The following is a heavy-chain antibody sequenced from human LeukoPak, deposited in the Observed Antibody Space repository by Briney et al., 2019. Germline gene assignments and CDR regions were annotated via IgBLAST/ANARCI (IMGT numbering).Heavy chain of an antibody. V-gene: IGHV3-23*01. CDR3: AKSADGIVEVIRKREFDY. J-gene: IGHJ4*02. CDR2: VSASGAFT. D-gene: IGHD1-26*01. Sequence: GGSLRLSCAASGFTFSRNAMSWVRQAPGKGLEWVSGVSASGAFTYYADSVKGRFTISRDNSKNTLYLQMNSLRAEDTAVYYCAKSADGIVEVIRKREFDYWGQGTLVTVSS. CDR1: GFTFSRNA.